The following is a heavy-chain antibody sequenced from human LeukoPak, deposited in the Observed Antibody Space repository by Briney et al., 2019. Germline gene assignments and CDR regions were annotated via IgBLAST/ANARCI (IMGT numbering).Heavy chain of an antibody. V-gene: IGHV1-24*01. Sequence: ASVKVSCKVSGYTLTELSMHWVRQAPGKGLEWMGGFDPEDGETIYAQKFQGRVTMTEDTSTDTAYMELSSLRSEDTAVYYCATGLGCSSTSCPAGNYWGQGTLVTVSS. CDR3: ATGLGCSSTSCPAGNY. CDR1: GYTLTELS. D-gene: IGHD2-2*01. J-gene: IGHJ4*02. CDR2: FDPEDGET.